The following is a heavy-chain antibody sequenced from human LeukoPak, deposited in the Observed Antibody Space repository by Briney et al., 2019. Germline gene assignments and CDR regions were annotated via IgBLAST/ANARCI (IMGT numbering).Heavy chain of an antibody. Sequence: ASVTVSCKASGYTFTSYDINWVRQAPGQGLEWMGWMNTNSGNTGYAQKFQGRVTMTRNTSISTAYMELSSLRSEDTAVYYCASGNYYGSGSYHYYYYYGMDVWGQGTTVTVSS. CDR1: GYTFTSYD. CDR2: MNTNSGNT. D-gene: IGHD3-10*01. CDR3: ASGNYYGSGSYHYYYYYGMDV. V-gene: IGHV1-8*01. J-gene: IGHJ6*02.